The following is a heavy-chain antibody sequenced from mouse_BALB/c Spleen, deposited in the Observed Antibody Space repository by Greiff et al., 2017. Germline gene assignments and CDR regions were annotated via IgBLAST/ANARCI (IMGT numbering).Heavy chain of an antibody. CDR1: GFNIKDTY. CDR3: AKASYYGNYALDY. CDR2: IDPANGNT. V-gene: IGHV14-3*02. J-gene: IGHJ2*01. Sequence: EVQLQQSGAELVKPGASVKLSRTASGFNIKDTYMHWVKQRPEQGLEWIGRIDPANGNTKYDPKFQGKATITADTSSNTAYLQLSSLTSEDTAVYYCAKASYYGNYALDYWGQGTTLTVSS. D-gene: IGHD2-10*01.